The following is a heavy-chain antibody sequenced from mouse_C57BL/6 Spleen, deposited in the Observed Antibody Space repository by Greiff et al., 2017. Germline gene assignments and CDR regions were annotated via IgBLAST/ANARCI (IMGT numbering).Heavy chain of an antibody. CDR3: ARSSNYEDFAY. D-gene: IGHD2-5*01. V-gene: IGHV1-81*01. CDR2: IYPRSGNT. J-gene: IGHJ3*01. Sequence: QVQLQQSGAELARPGASVKLSCKASGYTFTSYGISWVKQRTGQGLEWIGEIYPRSGNTYYNEKFKGKATLTADKSSSTAYMELRSLTSEDSAVYFCARSSNYEDFAYWGQGTLVTVSA. CDR1: GYTFTSYG.